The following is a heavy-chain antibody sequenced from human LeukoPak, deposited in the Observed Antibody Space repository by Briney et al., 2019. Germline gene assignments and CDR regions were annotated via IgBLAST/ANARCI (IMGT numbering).Heavy chain of an antibody. D-gene: IGHD3-9*01. CDR2: IYYSGST. V-gene: IGHV4-59*01. CDR3: ARGILTGYYNTYYFDY. Sequence: PSETLSLTCTVSGGSISSYYWSWIRQPPGKGLEWIGYIYYSGSTNYNPSLKSRVTISVDTSKNQFSLKLSPVTAADTAVYYCARGILTGYYNTYYFDYWGQGTLVTVSS. J-gene: IGHJ4*02. CDR1: GGSISSYY.